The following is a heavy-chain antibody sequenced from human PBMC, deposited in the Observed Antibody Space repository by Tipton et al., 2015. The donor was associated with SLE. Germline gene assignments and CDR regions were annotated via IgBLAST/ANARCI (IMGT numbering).Heavy chain of an antibody. J-gene: IGHJ3*02. CDR2: ISSSSSYT. D-gene: IGHD5-18*01. V-gene: IGHV3-21*05. CDR3: ARGPQDTALDI. CDR1: GFTFSSYS. Sequence: SLRLSCAASGFTFSSYSMNWVRQAPGKGLEWVSYISSSSSYTNYADSVKGRFTISRDNAKNSLYLQMNSLRAEDTAVYYCARGPQDTALDIWGQGTMVTVSS.